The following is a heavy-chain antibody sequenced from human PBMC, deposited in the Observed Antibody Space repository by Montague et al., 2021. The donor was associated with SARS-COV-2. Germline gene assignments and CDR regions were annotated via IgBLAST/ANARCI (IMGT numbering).Heavy chain of an antibody. CDR1: RFAFGYYA. Sequence: SRSLSFSASRFAFGYYAMSWVRQAPGKGLEWVSAISGTGGSTHYADSVRGRFTFSRDNSKNTLYLEMNSLRAEDTAVYYCAKARYDSSGYHFEHWGQGILVTVSS. CDR3: AKARYDSSGYHFEH. D-gene: IGHD3-22*01. V-gene: IGHV3-23*01. CDR2: ISGTGGST. J-gene: IGHJ4*02.